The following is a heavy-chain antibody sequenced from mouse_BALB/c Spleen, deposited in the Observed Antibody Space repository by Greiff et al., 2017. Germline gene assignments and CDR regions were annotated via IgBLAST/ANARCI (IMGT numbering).Heavy chain of an antibody. J-gene: IGHJ4*01. CDR3: AGITTDYAMDY. Sequence: QVQLQQPGAELVKPGASVKLSCTASGYTFTSYWMHWVKQRPGQGLEWIGEINPSNGRTNYNERFKSKATLTVDKSSSTAYMQLSSLTSEDSAVYYCAGITTDYAMDYWGQGTSVTVSS. D-gene: IGHD2-4*01. CDR2: INPSNGRT. CDR1: GYTFTSYW. V-gene: IGHV1S81*02.